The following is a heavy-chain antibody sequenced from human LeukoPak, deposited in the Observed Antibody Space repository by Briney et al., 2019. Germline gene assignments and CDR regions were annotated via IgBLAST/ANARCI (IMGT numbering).Heavy chain of an antibody. V-gene: IGHV4-59*01. Sequence: SETLSLTCTVSGGSIGSYYWSWIRQPPGKGLEWIGYIYYSGSTNYNPSLKSRVTISVDTSKNQFSLKLSSVTAADTAVYYCARVDWGHLTYYYYYMDVWGKGTTVTVSS. CDR3: ARVDWGHLTYYYYYMDV. D-gene: IGHD7-27*01. J-gene: IGHJ6*03. CDR2: IYYSGST. CDR1: GGSIGSYY.